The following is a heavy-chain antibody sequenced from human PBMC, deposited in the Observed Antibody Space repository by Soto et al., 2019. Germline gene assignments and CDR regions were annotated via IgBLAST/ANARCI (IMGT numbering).Heavy chain of an antibody. Sequence: QITLKESGPTLVKPTQTLTLTCTFSGFSLSTSGVGVGWIRQPPGRALELLALIYWDDDKRYSPSLRSRISIPKDTSKSQVVLTMTPMDPVDTATYYCAHRVIWSPFYWSLGWFDPWGQGTLVTVSS. CDR2: IYWDDDK. CDR3: AHRVIWSPFYWSLGWFDP. D-gene: IGHD3-9*01. CDR1: GFSLSTSGVG. V-gene: IGHV2-5*02. J-gene: IGHJ5*02.